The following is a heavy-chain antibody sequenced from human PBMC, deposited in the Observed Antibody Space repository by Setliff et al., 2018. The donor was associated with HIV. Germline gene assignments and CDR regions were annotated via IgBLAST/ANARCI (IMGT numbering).Heavy chain of an antibody. J-gene: IGHJ4*02. CDR2: ISWNSGSI. CDR3: ARYGGPVDFGDY. Sequence: PGGSLRLSCAASGFTFDDYAMHWVRQAPGKGPEWVSGISWNSGSIGYADSVKGRFTISRDNAKNSLYLQMNSLRAEDTALYYCARYGGPVDFGDYWGQGTLVTVSS. V-gene: IGHV3-9*01. D-gene: IGHD5-12*01. CDR1: GFTFDDYA.